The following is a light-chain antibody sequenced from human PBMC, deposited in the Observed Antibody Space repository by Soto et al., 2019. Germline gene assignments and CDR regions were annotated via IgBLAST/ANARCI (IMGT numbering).Light chain of an antibody. Sequence: EMLITQSPATLSVSPGARATLSCRASQTVGFFLAWYQQKPGQAPRLLIYGANTRATGIPVRFSGSASGTEFTLTISSLQSEDFKVYYCQQYNKWPLTFGQGTKVDIK. CDR3: QQYNKWPLT. CDR1: QTVGFF. CDR2: GAN. J-gene: IGKJ1*01. V-gene: IGKV3-15*01.